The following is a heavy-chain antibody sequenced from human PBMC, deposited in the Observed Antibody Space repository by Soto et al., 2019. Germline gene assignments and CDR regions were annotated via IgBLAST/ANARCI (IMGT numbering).Heavy chain of an antibody. CDR2: LSWNSGFS. D-gene: IGHD3-22*01. CDR3: AKGRGTIVVTDAYDI. Sequence: PGGSLRLSCGGSGFSFDDYTMHWVRQAPGKGPEWVASLSWNSGFSGYADSVKGRFTISRDNAQSSVHLQMNNLGTEDTALYYCAKGRGTIVVTDAYDIWGQGTMVTVSS. V-gene: IGHV3-9*01. J-gene: IGHJ3*02. CDR1: GFSFDDYT.